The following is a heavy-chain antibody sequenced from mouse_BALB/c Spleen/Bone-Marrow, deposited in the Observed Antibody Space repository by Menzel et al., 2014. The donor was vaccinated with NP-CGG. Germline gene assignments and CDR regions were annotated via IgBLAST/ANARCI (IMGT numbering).Heavy chain of an antibody. Sequence: EVKLMESGGGLVQPGGSLKLSCAASGFDFSRYWMTWIRQAPGKGLEWIGEINPASSTINYTPSLKDKFIISRDNAKNTLYLQMSKVRPEDTALYYCAKNYYYGYVAYWGQGTLVTVSA. V-gene: IGHV4-1*02. CDR2: INPASSTI. J-gene: IGHJ3*01. D-gene: IGHD1-2*01. CDR3: AKNYYYGYVAY. CDR1: GFDFSRYW.